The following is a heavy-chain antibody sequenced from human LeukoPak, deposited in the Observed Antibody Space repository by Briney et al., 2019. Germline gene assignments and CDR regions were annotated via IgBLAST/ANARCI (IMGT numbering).Heavy chain of an antibody. CDR2: IYHSGST. CDR1: GGSISSGGYY. J-gene: IGHJ4*02. CDR3: ARGLRFIAAAGTPFDY. V-gene: IGHV4-30-2*01. D-gene: IGHD6-13*01. Sequence: PSQTLSLTCTVSGGSISSGGYYWSWIRQPPGKGLEWIGYIYHSGSTYYNPSLKSRVTISVDRSKNQFSLKLSSVTAADTAVYYCARGLRFIAAAGTPFDYWGQGTLVTVSS.